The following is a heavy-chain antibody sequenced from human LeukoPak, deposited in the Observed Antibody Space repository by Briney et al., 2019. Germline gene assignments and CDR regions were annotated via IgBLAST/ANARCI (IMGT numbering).Heavy chain of an antibody. Sequence: SETLSLTCAVYGGSFSGYYWSWIRQPPGKGLEWIGEINHSGSTNYNPSLKSRVTMSVDTSKNQFSLKLTSVTAADTAVYYCARDGVENSSWYPLDSWGPGTLVTVSS. CDR2: INHSGST. V-gene: IGHV4-34*01. CDR1: GGSFSGYY. J-gene: IGHJ4*02. CDR3: ARDGVENSSWYPLDS. D-gene: IGHD6-13*01.